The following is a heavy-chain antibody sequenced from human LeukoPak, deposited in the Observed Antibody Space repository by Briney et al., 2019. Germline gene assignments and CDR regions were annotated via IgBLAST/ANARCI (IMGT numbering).Heavy chain of an antibody. Sequence: GGSLRLSCAASGFTFNTYSTNWVRQAPGKGLEWVSSISDNSNYIYYSDSVEGRFTISRDNAKNSLYLQMNSLRAEDTAVYYCARSYCRGGSCYSGDAFDIWGQGTMVTVSS. V-gene: IGHV3-21*01. J-gene: IGHJ3*02. D-gene: IGHD2-15*01. CDR2: ISDNSNYI. CDR3: ARSYCRGGSCYSGDAFDI. CDR1: GFTFNTYS.